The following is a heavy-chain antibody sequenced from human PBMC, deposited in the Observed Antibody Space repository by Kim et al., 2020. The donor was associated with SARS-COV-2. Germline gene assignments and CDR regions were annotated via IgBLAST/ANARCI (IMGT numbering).Heavy chain of an antibody. CDR2: IYYSGST. CDR3: ASNIAAADYYYYGMDV. V-gene: IGHV4-59*01. CDR1: GGSISSYY. Sequence: SETLSLTCTVSGGSISSYYWSWIRQPPGKGLEWIGYIYYSGSTNYNPSLKSRVTISVDTSKNQFSLKLSSVTAADTAVYYCASNIAAADYYYYGMDVWGQGTTVTVSS. D-gene: IGHD6-13*01. J-gene: IGHJ6*02.